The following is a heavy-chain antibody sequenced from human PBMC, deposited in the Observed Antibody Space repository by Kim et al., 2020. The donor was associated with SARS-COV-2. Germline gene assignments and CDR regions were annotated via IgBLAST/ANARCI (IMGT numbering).Heavy chain of an antibody. CDR1: GGSFSGYY. D-gene: IGHD3-10*01. CDR3: AREVEHRGSGSYYRPYYYGMDV. Sequence: SETLSLTCAVYGGSFSGYYWSWIRQPPGKGLEWIGEINHSGSTNYNPSLKSRVTISVDTSKNQFSLKLSSVTAADTAVYYCAREVEHRGSGSYYRPYYYGMDVWGQGTTVTVSS. J-gene: IGHJ6*02. V-gene: IGHV4-34*01. CDR2: INHSGST.